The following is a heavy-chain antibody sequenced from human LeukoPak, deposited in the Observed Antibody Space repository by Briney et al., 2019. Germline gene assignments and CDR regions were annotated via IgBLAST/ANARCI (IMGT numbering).Heavy chain of an antibody. CDR2: IKQDGSEK. Sequence: PGGSLRLSCAASGFTFSSYWMSWVRQAPGKGLEWVANIKQDGSEKYYVDSVKGRFTISRDNAKNSLYLQMNSLRAEDTAVYYCARCARGIAAAGSPPDAFDIWGQGTMVTVSS. V-gene: IGHV3-7*01. D-gene: IGHD6-13*01. CDR3: ARCARGIAAAGSPPDAFDI. CDR1: GFTFSSYW. J-gene: IGHJ3*02.